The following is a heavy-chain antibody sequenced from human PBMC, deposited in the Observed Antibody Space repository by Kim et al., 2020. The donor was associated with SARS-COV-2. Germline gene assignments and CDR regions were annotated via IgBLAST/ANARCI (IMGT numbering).Heavy chain of an antibody. J-gene: IGHJ5*02. CDR3: AKHQGGQGYKFER. V-gene: IGHV5-51*01. CDR2: IYPGDSDT. Sequence: GESLKISCKGSGYSFTNYSIGWVRQMPGKGLEWMGVIYPGDSDTRYSPSFQGQVTISADRSITTAYLQWSSLKASDTAMYYCAKHQGGQGYKFERWGQGTLVTVSS. D-gene: IGHD5-12*01. CDR1: GYSFTNYS.